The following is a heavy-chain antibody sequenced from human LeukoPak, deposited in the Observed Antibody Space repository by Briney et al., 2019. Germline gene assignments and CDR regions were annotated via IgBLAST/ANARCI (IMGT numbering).Heavy chain of an antibody. CDR2: IKQDGSEK. J-gene: IGHJ4*02. CDR3: ASIQLWFRYYFDY. D-gene: IGHD5-18*01. V-gene: IGHV3-7*03. CDR1: GFTFSSYW. Sequence: GGSLRLSCAASGFTFSSYWMSWVRQAPGKGLEWVANIKQDGSEKYYVDSVKGRFTISRDNAKNSLYLRMNSLRAEDTAVYYCASIQLWFRYYFDYWGQGTLVTVSS.